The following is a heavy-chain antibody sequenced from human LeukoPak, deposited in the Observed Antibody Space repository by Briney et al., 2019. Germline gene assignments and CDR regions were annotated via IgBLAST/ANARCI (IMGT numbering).Heavy chain of an antibody. D-gene: IGHD3-3*01. J-gene: IGHJ5*02. CDR1: GGSISSYY. CDR2: IYYSGST. Sequence: SETLSLTCTVSGGSISSYYWSWIRQPPGKGLEWIGYIYYSGSTNYNPSLKSRVTISVDTSKNQFSLKLSSVTAADTAVYYCARSEDFWSGYFSSNWFDPWGQGTLVTVSS. CDR3: ARSEDFWSGYFSSNWFDP. V-gene: IGHV4-59*01.